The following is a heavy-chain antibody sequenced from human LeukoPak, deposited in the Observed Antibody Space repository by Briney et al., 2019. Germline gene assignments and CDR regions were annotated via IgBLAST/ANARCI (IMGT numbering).Heavy chain of an antibody. V-gene: IGHV3-15*01. J-gene: IGHJ4*02. CDR2: KSKAEGGTT. CDR3: ITFSFTIGD. CDR1: GFTFSNAW. Sequence: GGSLRLSCAASGFTFSNAWMSWVRQAPGKVLEWVGRKSKAEGGTTEYAAPVKGRFSISRDDSENTMYLQMNSLKTEDTGVYYCITFSFTIGDWGQGTLVTVSS.